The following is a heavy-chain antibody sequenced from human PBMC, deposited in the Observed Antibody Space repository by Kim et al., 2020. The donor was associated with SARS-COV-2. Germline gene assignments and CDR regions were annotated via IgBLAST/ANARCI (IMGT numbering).Heavy chain of an antibody. Sequence: GGSLRLSCVVSGFTLSTCAMTWVRQAPGKGLEWVSTISATSGITYYADSVKGRFTVSRDNSKNTLDLQMNSLSAWERALYYCATRPYERISAPWDYLGRG. J-gene: IGHJ4*02. D-gene: IGHD3-22*01. CDR3: ATRPYERISAPWDY. CDR1: GFTLSTCA. CDR2: ISATSGIT. V-gene: IGHV3-23*01.